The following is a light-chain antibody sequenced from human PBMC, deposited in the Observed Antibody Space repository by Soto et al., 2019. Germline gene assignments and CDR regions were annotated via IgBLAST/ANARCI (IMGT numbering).Light chain of an antibody. J-gene: IGLJ2*01. Sequence: QSVLTQPRSVSGSPGQSVTISCTGTSADIGDYNYVSWYQQHPGKAPKLMISDVRKRPSGVPDRFSGSKSGNTASLTISGLQAEDEADYYCCSYAGSYTFVVFGEGTKLTVL. CDR3: CSYAGSYTFVV. V-gene: IGLV2-11*01. CDR2: DVR. CDR1: SADIGDYNY.